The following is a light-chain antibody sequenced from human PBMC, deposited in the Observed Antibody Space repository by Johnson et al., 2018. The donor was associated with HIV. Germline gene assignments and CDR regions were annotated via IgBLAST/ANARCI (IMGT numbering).Light chain of an antibody. CDR2: DNN. Sequence: QSVLTQPPSVSAAPGQKVTISCSGSSSNIGNNYVSWYQHLPGTAPKLLIYDNNKRPSGTPDRFSGSKSATSATLGITGLQTGDEADYYCGTWASSLNASYVFGSGTSVTVL. CDR3: GTWASSLNASYV. CDR1: SSNIGNNY. J-gene: IGLJ1*01. V-gene: IGLV1-51*01.